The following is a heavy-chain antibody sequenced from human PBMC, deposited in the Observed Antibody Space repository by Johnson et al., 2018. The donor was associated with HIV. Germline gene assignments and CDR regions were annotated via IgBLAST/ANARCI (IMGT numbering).Heavy chain of an antibody. V-gene: IGHV3-53*01. CDR1: GFTLSSYY. Sequence: VQLVESGGGLIQPGGSLRLSCAASGFTLSSYYMSWVRQAPGKGLEWVSLFSSRGGTYYADSVKGRFTISRDDSQNTLYLQMNSLRAEDTAVYYCARGTITLIRGVIGSDVWGQGTMVTVSS. D-gene: IGHD3-10*01. J-gene: IGHJ3*01. CDR3: ARGTITLIRGVIGSDV. CDR2: FSSRGGT.